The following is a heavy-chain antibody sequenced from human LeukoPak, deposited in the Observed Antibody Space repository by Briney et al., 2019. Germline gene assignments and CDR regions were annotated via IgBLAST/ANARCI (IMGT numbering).Heavy chain of an antibody. J-gene: IGHJ3*02. CDR1: GYTFTSYY. V-gene: IGHV1-46*01. Sequence: ASVKVSCKASGYTFTSYYMHWVRQAPGQGLEWMGIINPSGGRTSYAQKFQGRVTMTRDTSTSTVYMELSSLRSEDTAVYYCARDSSMVRGVISAFDIWGQGTMVTVSS. CDR2: INPSGGRT. D-gene: IGHD3-10*01. CDR3: ARDSSMVRGVISAFDI.